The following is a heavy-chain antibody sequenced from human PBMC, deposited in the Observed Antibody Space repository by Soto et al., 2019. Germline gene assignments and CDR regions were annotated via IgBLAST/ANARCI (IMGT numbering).Heavy chain of an antibody. CDR1: GFTLSRHT. V-gene: IGHV3-21*01. CDR3: VRDYYDTSGYPNTFDM. D-gene: IGHD3-22*01. J-gene: IGHJ3*02. Sequence: GGSLRLSCAASGFTLSRHTMNWVRQAPGKGLEWVSFIGSRTSDIYYADSVKGRFTISRDNAKNSLYLDLTRLRAEDTAVYFCVRDYYDTSGYPNTFDMWGQGTMVTFSS. CDR2: IGSRTSDI.